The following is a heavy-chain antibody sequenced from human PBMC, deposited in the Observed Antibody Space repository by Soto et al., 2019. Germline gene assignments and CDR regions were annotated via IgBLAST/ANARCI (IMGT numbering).Heavy chain of an antibody. Sequence: GGSLRLSCAASGFTFNNYAMSWVRQAPGKGLEWVSHTIGGGDRTYHADSVKGRFTISRDNSRNTLSLQMNSLRAEDTAIYYCARLFPSKKNQLVWADAFDIWGQGTLVTVSS. D-gene: IGHD3-16*01. J-gene: IGHJ3*02. V-gene: IGHV3-23*01. CDR2: TIGGGDRT. CDR3: ARLFPSKKNQLVWADAFDI. CDR1: GFTFNNYA.